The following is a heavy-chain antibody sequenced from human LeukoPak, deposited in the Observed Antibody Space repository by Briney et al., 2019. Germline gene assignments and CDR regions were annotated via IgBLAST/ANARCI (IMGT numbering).Heavy chain of an antibody. CDR2: IYYSGST. Sequence: SQTLSLTCTVSGGSISSGGYYWSWIRQHPGKGLEWIGYIYYSGSTYYNPSLKSRVTISVDTSKNQFSLKARSVTAADTAVYYCARDRLDYTVGGDAFDIWGQGTMVTVSS. CDR3: ARDRLDYTVGGDAFDI. V-gene: IGHV4-31*03. J-gene: IGHJ3*02. CDR1: GGSISSGGYY. D-gene: IGHD4-11*01.